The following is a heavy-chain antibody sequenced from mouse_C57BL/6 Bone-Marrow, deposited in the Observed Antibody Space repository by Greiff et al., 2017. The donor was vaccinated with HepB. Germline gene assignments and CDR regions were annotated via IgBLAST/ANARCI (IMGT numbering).Heavy chain of an antibody. D-gene: IGHD2-1*01. CDR1: GYTFTSYW. V-gene: IGHV1-52*01. J-gene: IGHJ3*01. CDR2: IDPSDSET. Sequence: VQLQQPGAELVRPGSSVKLSCKASGYTFTSYWMHWVKQRPIQGLEWIGNIDPSDSETHYNQKFKDKATLTVDKSSSTAYMQLSSLTSGDSAVYYCAAYGNYERFAYWGQGTLVTVSA. CDR3: AAYGNYERFAY.